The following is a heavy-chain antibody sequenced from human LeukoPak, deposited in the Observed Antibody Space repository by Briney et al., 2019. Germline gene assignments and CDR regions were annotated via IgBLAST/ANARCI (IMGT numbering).Heavy chain of an antibody. J-gene: IGHJ5*02. CDR1: GGSISSYY. D-gene: IGHD1-26*01. V-gene: IGHV4-4*07. Sequence: PSETLSLTCTVSGGSISSYYWSWLRQPAGKGLEWIGRIYASGSTNYNPSLKSRVTMSVDTSKSQFSLKLISVTAADTAVYYCARDPRGIVGANHNWFDPWGQGTLVTVSS. CDR3: ARDPRGIVGANHNWFDP. CDR2: IYASGST.